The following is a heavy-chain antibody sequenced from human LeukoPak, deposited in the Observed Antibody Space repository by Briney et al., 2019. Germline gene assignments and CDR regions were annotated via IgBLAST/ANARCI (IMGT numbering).Heavy chain of an antibody. J-gene: IGHJ4*02. CDR3: ARAARPDY. Sequence: GGSLRLSCAASGFTFSSYSMNWVRQAPGKGLEWVSYISSSSSTIYYADSVKGRFTISRDNAKNSLYLQMNGLRAEDTAVYYCARAARPDYWGQGTLVTVSS. D-gene: IGHD6-6*01. CDR2: ISSSSSTI. CDR1: GFTFSSYS. V-gene: IGHV3-48*04.